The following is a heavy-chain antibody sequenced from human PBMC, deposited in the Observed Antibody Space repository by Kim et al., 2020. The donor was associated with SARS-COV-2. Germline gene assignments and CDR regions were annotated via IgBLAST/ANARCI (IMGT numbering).Heavy chain of an antibody. Sequence: SETLSLTCTVSGGSISSSSYYWGWIRQPPGKGLEWIGSIHYSGSTYYNPSLKSRVTISVDTSKNQFSLKLSSVTAADTAVYYCASRSSSLFATPDDYWGQGTLVTVSS. V-gene: IGHV4-39*01. CDR1: GGSISSSSYY. J-gene: IGHJ4*02. CDR3: ASRSSSLFATPDDY. D-gene: IGHD6-13*01. CDR2: IHYSGST.